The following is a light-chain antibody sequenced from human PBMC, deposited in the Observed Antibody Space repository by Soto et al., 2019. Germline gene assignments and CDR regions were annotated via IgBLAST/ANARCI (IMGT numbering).Light chain of an antibody. V-gene: IGKV3-11*01. CDR2: DTS. J-gene: IGKJ5*01. CDR1: QTISGL. Sequence: EIVLTQSPATLSLSPGERATLSCRTSQTISGLLNWYQQRPGQAPRLLIYDTSNRATDIPARFSGSGSGTDFILTISSLEPEDFGVYFCQQRNNSPITFGQGTRLDIK. CDR3: QQRNNSPIT.